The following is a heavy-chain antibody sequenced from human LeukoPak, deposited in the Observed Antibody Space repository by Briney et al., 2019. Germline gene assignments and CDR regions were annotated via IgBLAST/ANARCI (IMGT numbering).Heavy chain of an antibody. CDR2: IYYSGGT. Sequence: PSETLSLTCTVSGGSISSYYWSWIRQPPGKGLEWIGYIYYSGGTNYNPSLKSRVTISVDTSKNQFSLKLSSVTAADTAVYYCARQGGGFWYFDLWGRGTLVTVSS. CDR1: GGSISSYY. J-gene: IGHJ2*01. V-gene: IGHV4-59*08. D-gene: IGHD6-25*01. CDR3: ARQGGGFWYFDL.